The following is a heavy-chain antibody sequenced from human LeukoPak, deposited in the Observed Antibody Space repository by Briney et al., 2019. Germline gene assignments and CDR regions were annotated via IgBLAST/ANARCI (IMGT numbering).Heavy chain of an antibody. V-gene: IGHV3-7*01. CDR1: GFTFSSYW. J-gene: IGHJ2*01. CDR3: ARDLGYCSSTSCYGPRWYFDL. D-gene: IGHD2-2*01. Sequence: GGSLRLSCAASGFTFSSYWMSWVRQAPGKGLEWVANIKQDGSEKYYVDSVKGRFTISRDNAKNSLYLQMNSLRAEDTAVYYCARDLGYCSSTSCYGPRWYFDLWGRGTLVTVSS. CDR2: IKQDGSEK.